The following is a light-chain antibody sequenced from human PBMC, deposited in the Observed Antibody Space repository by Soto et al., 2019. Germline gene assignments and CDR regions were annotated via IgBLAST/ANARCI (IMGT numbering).Light chain of an antibody. CDR2: KAS. Sequence: DIQMTQSPSTLSASVGDRVTITCRASQSSSSWLAWYQQKPGKAPKLLIYKASSLESGVPARFSGSGSGTEFTLTISSLQPDDFATYYFQQYNSYSCTFGQGTKLESK. V-gene: IGKV1-5*03. J-gene: IGKJ2*02. CDR3: QQYNSYSCT. CDR1: QSSSSW.